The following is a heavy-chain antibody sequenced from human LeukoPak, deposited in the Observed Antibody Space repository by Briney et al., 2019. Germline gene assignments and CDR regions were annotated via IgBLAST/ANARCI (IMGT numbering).Heavy chain of an antibody. CDR3: ARGPAHSNYGASYYYYMDV. Sequence: ASVKVSCKASGYTFTNYDINWVRQATGQGLEWMGWMNPNSGNTGYAEKFQGRVTITRDTSITTAYMELTSLRSEDSAVYYCARGPAHSNYGASYYYYMDVWGKGTTVTVSS. D-gene: IGHD4-11*01. CDR2: MNPNSGNT. V-gene: IGHV1-8*03. CDR1: GYTFTNYD. J-gene: IGHJ6*03.